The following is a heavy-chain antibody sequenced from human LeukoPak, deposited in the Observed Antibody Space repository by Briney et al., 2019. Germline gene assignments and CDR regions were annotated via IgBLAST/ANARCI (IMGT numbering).Heavy chain of an antibody. J-gene: IGHJ6*03. CDR3: ARVLIGSGYYFPPPNYYMDV. CDR1: GGTFSSYA. CDR2: IIPIFGTA. Sequence: GASVKVSCKASGGTFSSYAISWVRQAPGQGLEWMGGIIPIFGTANYAQKFQGRVTITADKSTSTAYMELSSLRSEDTAVYYCARVLIGSGYYFPPPNYYMDVWGKGTTVTISS. D-gene: IGHD3-3*01. V-gene: IGHV1-69*06.